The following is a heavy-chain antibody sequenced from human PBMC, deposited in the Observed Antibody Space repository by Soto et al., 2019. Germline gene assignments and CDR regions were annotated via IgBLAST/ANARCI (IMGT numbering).Heavy chain of an antibody. J-gene: IGHJ6*02. CDR3: ASGDGMTTGNYYGMDV. V-gene: IGHV4-31*03. CDR2: IYYSGST. CDR1: GGSLSSGGYY. Sequence: SETLSLTCTVSGGSLSSGGYYWSWIRQHPGKGLEWIGYIYYSGSTYYNPSLKSRVTISVDTSKNQFSLKLSSVTAADTAVYYCASGDGMTTGNYYGMDVWGQGTTVTVSS. D-gene: IGHD4-17*01.